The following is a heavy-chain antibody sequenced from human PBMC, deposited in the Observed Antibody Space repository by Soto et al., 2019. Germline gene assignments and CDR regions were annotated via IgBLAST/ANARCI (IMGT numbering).Heavy chain of an antibody. V-gene: IGHV1-18*01. CDR3: ARVIMIFGVTNLGSYFDY. D-gene: IGHD3-3*01. CDR1: GYTFSNFG. CDR2: ISPSNGQT. Sequence: ASVKVSCKASGYTFSNFGLSWVRQAPGQGLAWMGWISPSNGQTIYAQNFHGRVTMTTDTSTATAHMELRSLISDDTAVYYCARVIMIFGVTNLGSYFDYWGQGTRVTGS. J-gene: IGHJ4*02.